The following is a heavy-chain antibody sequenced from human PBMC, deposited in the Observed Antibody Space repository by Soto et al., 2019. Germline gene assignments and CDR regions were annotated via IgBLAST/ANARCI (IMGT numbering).Heavy chain of an antibody. Sequence: APVKGSCQGSGYTLTRYYIYWGGQAPGQRVGWMGWINPNSGGTNYAQKFQGWVTMTRDTSISTAYMELSRLRSDDTAVYYCARDGYCSGGSCYSLVAFDIWGQGTMVTVSS. CDR1: GYTLTRYY. CDR3: ARDGYCSGGSCYSLVAFDI. J-gene: IGHJ3*02. D-gene: IGHD2-15*01. V-gene: IGHV1-2*04. CDR2: INPNSGGT.